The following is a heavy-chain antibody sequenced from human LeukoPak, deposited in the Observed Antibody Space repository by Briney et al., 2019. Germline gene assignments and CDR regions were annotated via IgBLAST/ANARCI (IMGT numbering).Heavy chain of an antibody. J-gene: IGHJ5*02. Sequence: PSETLSLTCAVSGGSISSSNWWSWVRQPPGKGLEWIGEIYHSGSTYYNPSLKSRVTISVDTSKNQFSLKLSSVTAADTAVYYCARGPPPYSYGFNWFDPWGQGTLVTVSS. D-gene: IGHD5-18*01. CDR1: GGSISSSNW. V-gene: IGHV4-4*02. CDR2: IYHSGST. CDR3: ARGPPPYSYGFNWFDP.